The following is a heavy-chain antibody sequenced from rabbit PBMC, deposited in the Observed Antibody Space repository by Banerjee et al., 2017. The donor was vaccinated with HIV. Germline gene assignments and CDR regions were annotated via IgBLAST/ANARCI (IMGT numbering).Heavy chain of an antibody. CDR1: GFSFSSSYY. Sequence: QEQLVESGGGLVKPEGSLTLTCTASGFSFSSSYYMCWVRQAPGKGLEWIACMDAGNSGSTYYANWAKGRFTISKTSSTTVTLQMTSLTAADTATYFCARDPLLVVAGVAAYYGMDLWGQGTLVTV. CDR2: MDAGNSGST. V-gene: IGHV1S45*01. J-gene: IGHJ6*01. D-gene: IGHD4-1*01. CDR3: ARDPLLVVAGVAAYYGMDL.